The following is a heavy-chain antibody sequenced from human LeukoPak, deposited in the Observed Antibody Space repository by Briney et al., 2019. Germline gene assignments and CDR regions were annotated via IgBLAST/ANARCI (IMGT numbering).Heavy chain of an antibody. V-gene: IGHV3-7*03. CDR1: GFTFSSYW. CDR3: ATQTYSSSWYLF. J-gene: IGHJ4*02. CDR2: IRQDGSEK. D-gene: IGHD6-13*01. Sequence: GGSLRLSCAASGFTFSSYWMSWVRQAPGKGLEWVANIRQDGSEKYYVDSVKGRFTISRDNAKNSLYLQMNSLRAEDTAVYYCATQTYSSSWYLFWGQGTLVTVSS.